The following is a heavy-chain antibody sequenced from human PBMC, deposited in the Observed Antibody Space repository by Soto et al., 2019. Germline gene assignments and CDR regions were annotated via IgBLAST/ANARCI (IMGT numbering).Heavy chain of an antibody. J-gene: IGHJ4*02. CDR3: ATSRSDILTGPFDD. V-gene: IGHV5-10-1*01. D-gene: IGHD3-9*01. CDR1: GNILTSYC. CDR2: IDPSDSYT. Sequence: PXDSLKVSQKSSGNILTSYCIRLVLQMPGKGLEWMGRIDPSDSYTNYSPSIQGHVTTTADKYISTAYLQWSSLKASDTAMHYCATSRSDILTGPFDDCGQRTLVTVSS.